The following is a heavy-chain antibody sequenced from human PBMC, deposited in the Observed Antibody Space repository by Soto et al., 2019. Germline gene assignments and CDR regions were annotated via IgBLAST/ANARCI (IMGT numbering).Heavy chain of an antibody. CDR2: MNPNSGNT. V-gene: IGHV1-8*01. J-gene: IGHJ6*02. CDR1: GYTFTSYD. D-gene: IGHD4-17*01. Sequence: QVQLVQSGAEVKKPGASVKVSCKASGYTFTSYDINWVRQATGQGLEWMGWMNPNSGNTGYAQKYKGRVTMTRNTSVSTAYMELSSLRCEETAVYYCARRRKDYGDYYCGMDVWGQGTTVTVSS. CDR3: ARRRKDYGDYYCGMDV.